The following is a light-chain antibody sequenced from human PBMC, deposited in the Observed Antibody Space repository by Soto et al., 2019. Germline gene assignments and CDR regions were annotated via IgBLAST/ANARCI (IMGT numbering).Light chain of an antibody. V-gene: IGKV1-5*01. CDR3: QQDNSNSPE. CDR2: DAS. J-gene: IGKJ1*01. CDR1: QSVSGW. Sequence: EMHVSHSRIALCPAFSDTANVTLRASQSVSGWLAWYQQKPGKAPKLLIYDASNLESGDPSRFSGSGSGTEFTLTICSLQPDDFATYCCQQDNSNSPEFGPGTKVEIK.